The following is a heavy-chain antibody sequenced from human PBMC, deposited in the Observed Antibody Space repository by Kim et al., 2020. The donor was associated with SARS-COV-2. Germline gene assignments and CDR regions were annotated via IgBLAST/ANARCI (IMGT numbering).Heavy chain of an antibody. CDR1: GFIFNNFW. J-gene: IGHJ4*02. Sequence: GGSLRLSCAASGFIFNNFWMAWVRQAPGKGPEWVANIKEDGSEQNYAESVKGRFTISRDNAKNSLYLQMISLRAEDTGLYYCTRLWSWDYWGQGTPVTVSS. CDR2: IKEDGSEQ. V-gene: IGHV3-7*01. CDR3: TRLWSWDY. D-gene: IGHD3-10*01.